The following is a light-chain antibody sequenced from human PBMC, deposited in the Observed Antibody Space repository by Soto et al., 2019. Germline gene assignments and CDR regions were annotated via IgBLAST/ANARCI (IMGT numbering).Light chain of an antibody. V-gene: IGLV2-23*02. J-gene: IGLJ2*01. Sequence: QSALTQPASVSGSPGQSITISCTGTSSDVGKYNLVSWYQQHPGKAPKLMIYEVSKRPSGVSNRFSGSKSGNTASLTISGLQAEDEADYSCSSHAGRGTVVFGGGTKLTVL. CDR3: SSHAGRGTVV. CDR2: EVS. CDR1: SSDVGKYNL.